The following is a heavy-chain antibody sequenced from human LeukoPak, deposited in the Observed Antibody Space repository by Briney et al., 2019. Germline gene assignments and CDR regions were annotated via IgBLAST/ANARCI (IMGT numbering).Heavy chain of an antibody. CDR1: GYTFISYW. D-gene: IGHD3-10*02. CDR2: IYPGDSDT. Sequence: GESLKISCKGSGYTFISYWIGWVRQMPGKGLEWMGIIYPGDSDTRYSPSFQGQVTIAADRSPSTAYLQWSSLKASDTAMYYCARSSYYYVPFDYWGQGTLVTVSS. CDR3: ARSSYYYVPFDY. V-gene: IGHV5-51*01. J-gene: IGHJ4*02.